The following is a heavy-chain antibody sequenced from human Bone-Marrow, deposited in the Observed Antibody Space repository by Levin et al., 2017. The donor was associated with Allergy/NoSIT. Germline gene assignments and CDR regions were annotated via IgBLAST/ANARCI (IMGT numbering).Heavy chain of an antibody. J-gene: IGHJ4*02. D-gene: IGHD6-19*01. V-gene: IGHV3-7*04. Sequence: SGGSLRLSCAASGFTFSNYWMSWVRQAPGKGLEWVANVKQDGSERYYVDSVKGRFTISRDNAKNSLYLQMNSLRAEDTAVYYCARYGCSSACYGFDYWGQGVLVTVSS. CDR3: ARYGCSSACYGFDY. CDR1: GFTFSNYW. CDR2: VKQDGSER.